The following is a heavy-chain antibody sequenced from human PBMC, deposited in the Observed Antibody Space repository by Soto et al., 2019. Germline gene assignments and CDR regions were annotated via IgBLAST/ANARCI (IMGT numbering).Heavy chain of an antibody. CDR1: GYTFASYA. V-gene: IGHV1-18*01. J-gene: IGHJ4*02. CDR3: ARDPPPPDY. Sequence: QVQLVQSGADVKKPGASVKVSCKASGYTFASYAISWMRQAPGQGLEWMGWISAYNGNTNYAQKLQGRVNMTTDTSTSTAYIELRSLRSDDTAVYYCARDPPPPDYWGQGTLVTVSS. CDR2: ISAYNGNT.